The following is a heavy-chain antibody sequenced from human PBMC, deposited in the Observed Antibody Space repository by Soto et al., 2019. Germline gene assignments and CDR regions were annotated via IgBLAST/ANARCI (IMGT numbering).Heavy chain of an antibody. CDR2: ISGSGGST. D-gene: IGHD3-16*02. CDR1: GFTFSSYA. J-gene: IGHJ4*02. Sequence: EVQLLESGGGLVQPGGSLRLSCAASGFTFSSYAMSWVRQAPGKGLEWVSAISGSGGSTYYADTLKGRFTIARDNSKNALYLQMNSLRAEDTAVYYCARGVMITFGGVIVPFDYWGQGTLVTVSS. CDR3: ARGVMITFGGVIVPFDY. V-gene: IGHV3-23*01.